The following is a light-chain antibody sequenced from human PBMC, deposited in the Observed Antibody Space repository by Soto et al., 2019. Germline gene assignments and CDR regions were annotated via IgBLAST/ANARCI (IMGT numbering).Light chain of an antibody. J-gene: IGLJ3*02. CDR2: AVS. Sequence: QSVLTQPASVSGSPGQSITISCTGTSSDVGGYNYVSWYQQHPGKAPKLMIYAVSNRPSGVSNRFSGSKSGNTASLSISGLLAEDEADYYCSSYTSSNTWVFGGGTKLTVL. CDR3: SSYTSSNTWV. CDR1: SSDVGGYNY. V-gene: IGLV2-14*01.